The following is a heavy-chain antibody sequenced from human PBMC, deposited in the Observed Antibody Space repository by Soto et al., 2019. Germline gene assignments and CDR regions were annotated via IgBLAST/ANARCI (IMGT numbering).Heavy chain of an antibody. J-gene: IGHJ4*02. V-gene: IGHV1-18*01. D-gene: IGHD5-12*01. CDR2: ISAYNGNT. CDR1: GYTFTSYG. CDR3: SRVYSGYEMPYYFDY. Sequence: ASVKVSCKASGYTFTSYGISWVRQAPGQGLEWMGWISAYNGNTNYAQKLQGRVTMTTDTSTSTAYMELRSLRSDDTAVYYCSRVYSGYEMPYYFDYWGQGTLVTVST.